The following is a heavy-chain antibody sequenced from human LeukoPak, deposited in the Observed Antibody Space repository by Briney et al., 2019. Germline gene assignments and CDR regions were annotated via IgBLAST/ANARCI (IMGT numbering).Heavy chain of an antibody. D-gene: IGHD5-24*01. J-gene: IGHJ4*02. Sequence: GGSLRLSCAASGFTFSDHFMDWVRQAPGKGLQWVGRTRNKANSYTTEYAASVKGRFTISRDDSKDSTYLQMNSLTTEDTAVYYCTRGRGYNSGGYFDYWGQGTLVTVSS. CDR2: TRNKANSYTT. V-gene: IGHV3-72*01. CDR3: TRGRGYNSGGYFDY. CDR1: GFTFSDHF.